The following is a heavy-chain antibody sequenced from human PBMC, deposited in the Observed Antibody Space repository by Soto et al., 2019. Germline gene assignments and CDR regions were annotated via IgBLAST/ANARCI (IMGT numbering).Heavy chain of an antibody. J-gene: IGHJ6*02. CDR1: GFTFSDYY. CDR3: ARDTLVVVAANTPGYYGMDV. CDR2: ISSSGSTI. V-gene: IGHV3-11*01. D-gene: IGHD2-15*01. Sequence: PGGSLRLSCAASGFTFSDYYMSWIRQAPGKGLECVSYISSSGSTIYYADSVKGRFTISRDNAKNSLYLQMNSLRAEDTAVYYCARDTLVVVAANTPGYYGMDVWGQGTTVTVSS.